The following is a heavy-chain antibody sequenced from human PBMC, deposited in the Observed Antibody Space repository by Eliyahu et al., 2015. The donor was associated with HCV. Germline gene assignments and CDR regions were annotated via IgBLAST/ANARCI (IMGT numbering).Heavy chain of an antibody. CDR2: ISGSGGST. D-gene: IGHD4-11*01. V-gene: IGHV3-23*01. CDR3: AKSRGPSHDYSNY. CDR1: GFTFSSXA. J-gene: IGHJ4*02. Sequence: EVQLLESGGGLVQPGGSLRLSCAASGFTFSSXAMXWVRQAPGKGLGWVSAISGSGGSTYYADSVKGRFTISRDNSKNTLYLQMNSLRAEDTAVYYCAKSRGPSHDYSNYWGQGTLVTVSS.